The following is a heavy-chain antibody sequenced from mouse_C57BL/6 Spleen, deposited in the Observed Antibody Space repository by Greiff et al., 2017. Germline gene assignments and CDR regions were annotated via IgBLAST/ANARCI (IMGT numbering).Heavy chain of an antibody. Sequence: QVQLQQPGAELVMPGASVKLSCKASGYTFTSYWMHWVKQRPGQGLEWIGEIDPSDSYTNYNQKFKGKSTLTVDKSSSTAYMQLSSLTSEDSAVYYCARSNDYDAMDYWGQGTSVTVSS. V-gene: IGHV1-69*01. CDR3: ARSNDYDAMDY. J-gene: IGHJ4*01. CDR1: GYTFTSYW. CDR2: IDPSDSYT.